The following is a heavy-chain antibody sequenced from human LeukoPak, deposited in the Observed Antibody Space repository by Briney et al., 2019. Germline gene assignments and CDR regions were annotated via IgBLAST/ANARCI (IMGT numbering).Heavy chain of an antibody. Sequence: PGGSLRLSCAASGFTFSSYWMHWVRQAPGKGLVWVSRINSDGSSTSYADSVKGRFTISRDNAKNTLYLQMNSLRAEDTAVYYCARGAPEWFLGPVDYWGQGTLVTVSS. D-gene: IGHD3-3*01. CDR1: GFTFSSYW. CDR3: ARGAPEWFLGPVDY. V-gene: IGHV3-74*01. J-gene: IGHJ4*02. CDR2: INSDGSST.